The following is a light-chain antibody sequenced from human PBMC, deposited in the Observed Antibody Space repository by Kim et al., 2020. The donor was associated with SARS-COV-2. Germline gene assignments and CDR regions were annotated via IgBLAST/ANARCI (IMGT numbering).Light chain of an antibody. CDR2: DVS. J-gene: IGLJ2*01. Sequence: QSVTISFTGTSSDLHDYKHVSWYQHHPGKAPNLMIYDVSERPSGVPDRFSASKSGNTASLTVSGLQAEDEADYFCTSYTGSNNFVFGGGTQLTVL. CDR3: TSYTGSNNFV. V-gene: IGLV2-8*01. CDR1: SSDLHDYKH.